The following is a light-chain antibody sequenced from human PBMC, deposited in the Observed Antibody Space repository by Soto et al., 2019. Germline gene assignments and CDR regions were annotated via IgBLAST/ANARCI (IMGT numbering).Light chain of an antibody. CDR1: SGRSGNT. CDR2: LDGSGSY. Sequence: QPVLTQSSSAAASLGSSVNFTCTLKSGRSGNTIAWHQQQPGKAPRFLMRLDGSGSYNKGSGIPDRFSGSSSGADRYLTISNLQSEDEGNYYCETCDSNIRVFGPGTKLTVL. J-gene: IGLJ1*01. V-gene: IGLV4-60*03. CDR3: ETCDSNIRV.